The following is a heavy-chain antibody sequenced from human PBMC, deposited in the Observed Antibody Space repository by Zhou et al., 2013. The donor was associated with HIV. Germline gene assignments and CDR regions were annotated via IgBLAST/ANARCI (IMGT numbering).Heavy chain of an antibody. J-gene: IGHJ4*02. CDR2: INHAGST. D-gene: IGHD2-21*01. CDR3: ASTHKGLGEFDY. V-gene: IGHV4-34*01. Sequence: QVQLQQWGAGLLKPSETLSLTCAVYGGSFSGYFWSWIRQPPGKGLEWIGEINHAGSTNYNPSLKSRVTISVDTSKNQFSLRLSSVTAADTAVYYCASTHKGLGEFDYVGPGNPGHRLL. CDR1: GGSFSGYF.